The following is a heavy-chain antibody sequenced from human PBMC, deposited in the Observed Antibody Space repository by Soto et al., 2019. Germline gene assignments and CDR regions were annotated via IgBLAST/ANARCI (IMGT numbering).Heavy chain of an antibody. CDR2: IYYSGST. V-gene: IGHV4-59*01. Sequence: SETLSLTCTVSGGSISSYYWSWIRQPPGKGLEWIGYIYYSGSTNYNPSLKSRVTISVDTSKNQFSLKLSSVTAADTAVYYCARDLYYGDYAGMDVWGQGTTVTVS. J-gene: IGHJ6*02. CDR1: GGSISSYY. CDR3: ARDLYYGDYAGMDV. D-gene: IGHD4-17*01.